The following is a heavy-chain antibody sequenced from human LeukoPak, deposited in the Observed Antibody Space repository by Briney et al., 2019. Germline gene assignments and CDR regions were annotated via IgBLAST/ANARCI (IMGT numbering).Heavy chain of an antibody. CDR1: GFTFSTYS. CDR3: ARNPEFDI. V-gene: IGHV3-48*02. Sequence: PGGSLRLSCVAFGFTFSTYSMNWVRQAPGKGLEWVSYIGSGSNAIYYADSVKGRFTISRDNAKNSLFLQMNSLREEDTAVYYCARNPEFDIWGQGTLVTVSS. CDR2: IGSGSNAI. J-gene: IGHJ3*02.